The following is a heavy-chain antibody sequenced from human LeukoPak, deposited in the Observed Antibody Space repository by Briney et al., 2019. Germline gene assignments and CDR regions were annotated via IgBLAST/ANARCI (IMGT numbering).Heavy chain of an antibody. CDR3: ARANYYDSSGYYYNAFDI. CDR1: GASISRNTYY. J-gene: IGHJ3*02. CDR2: FYYTGST. D-gene: IGHD3-22*01. Sequence: SETLSLTCSVSGASISRNTYYWGWIRQSPGKGLEWIGTFYYTGSTYYNPSLKSRITISVDTSKNHFSLKLSSVTAADTAVYYCARANYYDSSGYYYNAFDIWDQGTMVTVSS. V-gene: IGHV4-39*02.